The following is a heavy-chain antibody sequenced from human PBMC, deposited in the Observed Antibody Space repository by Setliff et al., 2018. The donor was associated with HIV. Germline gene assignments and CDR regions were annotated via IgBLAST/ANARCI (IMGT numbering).Heavy chain of an antibody. CDR2: INHKGVT. D-gene: IGHD2-21*01. CDR3: TRAQIAAPRPFDY. CDR1: GGAFNGYY. V-gene: IGHV4-34*01. J-gene: IGHJ4*02. Sequence: SETLSLTCAVYGGAFNGYYWTWIRQSPGRGLEWIGEINHKGVTNYSPSLMRRATISAETSKNQFSLRLSSVTAADTALYCCTRAQIAAPRPFDYWGQGTLVTVSS.